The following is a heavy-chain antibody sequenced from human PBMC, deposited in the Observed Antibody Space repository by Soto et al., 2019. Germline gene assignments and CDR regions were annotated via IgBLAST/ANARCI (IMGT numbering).Heavy chain of an antibody. D-gene: IGHD2-2*01. J-gene: IGHJ6*03. V-gene: IGHV1-18*01. CDR2: ISAYNGNT. CDR1: GYTFTSYG. Sequence: QVQLVKSGAEVKKPGASVKVSCKASGYTFTSYGISWVRQAPGQGLEWMGWISAYNGNTNYAQKLQGRVTMTTDTSTSTAYMELRSLRSDDTAVYYCARDVVVVPPDPKYYYYYYMDVWGKGTTVTVSS. CDR3: ARDVVVVPPDPKYYYYYYMDV.